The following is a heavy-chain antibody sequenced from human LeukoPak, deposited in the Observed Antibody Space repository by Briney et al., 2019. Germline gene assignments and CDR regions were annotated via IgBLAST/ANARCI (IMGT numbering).Heavy chain of an antibody. V-gene: IGHV1-24*01. CDR3: ATEGSSSWLLRLNRRDPYYYYYGMDV. CDR2: FDPEDGET. D-gene: IGHD6-13*01. CDR1: GYTLTELS. J-gene: IGHJ6*02. Sequence: ASVKVSCKVSGYTLTELSMHWVRQAPGKGLEWMGGFDPEDGETIYAQKFQGRVTMTEDTSTDTAYMELSSLRSEDTAVYYCATEGSSSWLLRLNRRDPYYYYYGMDVWGQGTTVTVS.